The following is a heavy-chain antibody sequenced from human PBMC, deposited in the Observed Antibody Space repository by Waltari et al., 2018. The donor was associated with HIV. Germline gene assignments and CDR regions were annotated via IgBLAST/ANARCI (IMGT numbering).Heavy chain of an antibody. CDR2: IKQDGSEK. CDR1: GFTFSSYW. Sequence: EVQLVESGGGLVQPGGSLRLSCAASGFTFSSYWMSWVRQAPGKGLEWVANIKQDGSEKYYVDSVKGRFTISRDNAKNSLYLQMNSLRAEDTAVYYCAREGGFIAVAGYFDYWGQGTLVTVSS. V-gene: IGHV3-7*03. J-gene: IGHJ4*02. CDR3: AREGGFIAVAGYFDY. D-gene: IGHD6-19*01.